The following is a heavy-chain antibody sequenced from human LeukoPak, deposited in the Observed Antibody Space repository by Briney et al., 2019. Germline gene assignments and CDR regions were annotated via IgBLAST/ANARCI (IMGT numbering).Heavy chain of an antibody. CDR2: ISSSSSYI. V-gene: IGHV3-21*01. CDR1: GFTFSSYS. Sequence: GGSLRLSCAASGFTFSSYSMNWVRQAPGKGLEWVSSISSSSSYIYYADSVKGRFTISRDNAKNSLYPQMNSLRAEDTAVYYCASFSGWRFDYWGQGTLVTVSS. D-gene: IGHD6-19*01. CDR3: ASFSGWRFDY. J-gene: IGHJ4*02.